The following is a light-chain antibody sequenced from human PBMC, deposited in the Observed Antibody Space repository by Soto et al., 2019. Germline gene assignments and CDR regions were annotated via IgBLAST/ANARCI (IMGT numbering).Light chain of an antibody. CDR3: QQSYSTPPYT. CDR1: QSISNY. V-gene: IGKV1-39*01. J-gene: IGKJ2*01. CDR2: AAS. Sequence: DILMTQSPSSLSASVGDRVTITCRASQSISNYLNWYQQKLGKAPKLLIYAASSLQSGVPSRFSGSGSGTDFTLTISSLQPEDFATYYCQQSYSTPPYTFGQGTKLEIK.